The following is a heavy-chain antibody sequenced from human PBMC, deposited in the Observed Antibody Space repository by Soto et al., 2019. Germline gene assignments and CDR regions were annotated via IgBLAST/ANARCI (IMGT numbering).Heavy chain of an antibody. CDR3: ARESMVAPRAFDY. CDR2: ISYDGTHK. V-gene: IGHV3-30-3*01. J-gene: IGHJ4*02. Sequence: QVQLVESGGGVVQPGSSLRLSCAASGFTFTSFGFHWVRQAPGRGLEWVAGISYDGTHKYVADSVKGRFTVSRDKSKNTVCLQLDGLRPDDTAIYSCARESMVAPRAFDYWGQGTLVTVSS. D-gene: IGHD5-12*01. CDR1: GFTFTSFG.